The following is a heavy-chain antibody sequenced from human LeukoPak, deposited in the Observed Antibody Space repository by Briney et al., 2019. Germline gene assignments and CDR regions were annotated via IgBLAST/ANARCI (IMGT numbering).Heavy chain of an antibody. CDR2: IDRSSSFI. CDR3: TRGIYGMDV. CDR1: GFTFSSYG. V-gene: IGHV3-21*01. Sequence: PGGSLRLSCAASGFTFSSYGMNWVRQAPGKGLEWVSSIDRSSSFIFYADSVKGRFTISRDNAKNSLYLQMNSLRAEDTAVYYCTRGIYGMDVWGQGTTVTVSS. J-gene: IGHJ6*02.